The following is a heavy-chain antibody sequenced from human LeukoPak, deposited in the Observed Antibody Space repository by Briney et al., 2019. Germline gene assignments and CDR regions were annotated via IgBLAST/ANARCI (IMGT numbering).Heavy chain of an antibody. CDR2: INHSGST. J-gene: IGHJ6*02. CDR3: AGNNHSSGREYYYFYGMDV. CDR1: GGSLSGYY. Sequence: SETLSLTCAVYGGSLSGYYWSWIRQPPGKGLEWIGEINHSGSTNYNPSLKSRVTISVDTSKNQFSLKLSSVTAADTAVYYCAGNNHSSGREYYYFYGMDVWGQGTTVTVSS. D-gene: IGHD6-19*01. V-gene: IGHV4-34*01.